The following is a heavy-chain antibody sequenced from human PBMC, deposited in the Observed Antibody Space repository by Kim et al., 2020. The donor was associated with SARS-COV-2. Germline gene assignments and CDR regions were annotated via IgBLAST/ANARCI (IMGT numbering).Heavy chain of an antibody. V-gene: IGHV4-34*01. CDR2: INHSGST. D-gene: IGHD2-2*01. J-gene: IGHJ4*02. Sequence: SETLSLTCAVYGGSFSGYYWSWIRQPPGNGLEWIGEINHSGSTNYNPSLKSRVTISVDTSKNQFSLKLSSVTAADTAVYYCARGKVCSSTSCDLDYWGQG. CDR3: ARGKVCSSTSCDLDY. CDR1: GGSFSGYY.